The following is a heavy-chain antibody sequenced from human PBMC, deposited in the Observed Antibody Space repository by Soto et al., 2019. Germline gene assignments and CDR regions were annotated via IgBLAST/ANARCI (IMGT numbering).Heavy chain of an antibody. D-gene: IGHD6-13*01. Sequence: QVQLVESGGGVVQPGRSLRLSCAASGFTFSSYAMHWVRQAPGKGLEWVAVISYDGSNKYYADSVKGRFTISRDNSKNTLYLQMNSLSAEDTAVYYCAREEGDSSSWYFDYWGQGTLVTVSS. CDR3: AREEGDSSSWYFDY. CDR1: GFTFSSYA. V-gene: IGHV3-30-3*01. J-gene: IGHJ4*02. CDR2: ISYDGSNK.